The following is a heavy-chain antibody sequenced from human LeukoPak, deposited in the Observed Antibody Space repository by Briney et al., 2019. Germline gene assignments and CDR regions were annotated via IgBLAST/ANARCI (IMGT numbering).Heavy chain of an antibody. CDR2: IYPGDSDT. J-gene: IGHJ3*02. CDR3: ARHPDDYYDSSGYRWGAFDI. D-gene: IGHD3-22*01. CDR1: GYSFTSYW. Sequence: GESLKISCKGSGYSFTSYWIGWVRQMPGKGLEWMGTIYPGDSDTRYSPSFQGQVTISADKSISTAYLQWSSLKASDTAMYYCARHPDDYYDSSGYRWGAFDIWGQGTMVTVSS. V-gene: IGHV5-51*01.